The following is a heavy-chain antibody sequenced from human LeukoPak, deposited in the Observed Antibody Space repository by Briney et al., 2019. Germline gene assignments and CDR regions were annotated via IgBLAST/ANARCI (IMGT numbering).Heavy chain of an antibody. Sequence: ASVKVSCKASGGTFSSYAISWVRQAPGQGLEWMGRIIPILGIANYAQKFQGRVTITADKSTSTAYMELSSLRSEDTAVYYCAGAIDAENYYGSGSYYDYWGQGTLVTVSS. CDR2: IIPILGIA. CDR1: GGTFSSYA. J-gene: IGHJ4*02. V-gene: IGHV1-69*04. D-gene: IGHD3-10*01. CDR3: AGAIDAENYYGSGSYYDY.